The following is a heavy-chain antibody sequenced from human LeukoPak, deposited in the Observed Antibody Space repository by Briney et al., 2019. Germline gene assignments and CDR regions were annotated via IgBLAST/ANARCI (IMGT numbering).Heavy chain of an antibody. CDR3: ARRRGTLVRGVLSNWFDS. J-gene: IGHJ5*01. CDR1: GYIYNTFW. Sequence: GESLKISCQGSGYIYNTFWIVWVRQMPVKGLEWMGSIYPADSETRYSPSFQGQVTISVDKSVNTAYLQWNSLKASDTAMYYCARRRGTLVRGVLSNWFDSWGQGTLVSVSS. D-gene: IGHD3-10*01. V-gene: IGHV5-51*01. CDR2: IYPADSET.